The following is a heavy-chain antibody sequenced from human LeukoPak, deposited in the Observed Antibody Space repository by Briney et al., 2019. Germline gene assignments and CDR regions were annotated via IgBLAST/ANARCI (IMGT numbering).Heavy chain of an antibody. J-gene: IGHJ4*02. V-gene: IGHV1-69*06. D-gene: IGHD4-23*01. CDR1: GGTFSSYA. CDR3: ASQMMKVVTPFDY. CDR2: IIPIFGTA. Sequence: SVRVSCKASGGTFSSYAISWVRQAPGQGLEWMGGIIPIFGTANYAQKFQGRVTITADKSTSTAYMELSSLRSEDTAVYYCASQMMKVVTPFDYWGQGTLVTVSS.